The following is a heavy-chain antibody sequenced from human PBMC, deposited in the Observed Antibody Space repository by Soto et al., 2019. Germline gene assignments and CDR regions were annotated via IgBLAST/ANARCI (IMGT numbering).Heavy chain of an antibody. CDR1: SGSISSSNW. J-gene: IGHJ4*02. Sequence: SETLSLTCAVSSGSISSSNWWSWVRQPPGKGLEWIGEIYHSGSTNYNPSLKSRVTISVDKSKNQFSLKLSSVTAADTAVYYCARVGSGGSYGLFDYWGQGTLVTVS. D-gene: IGHD1-26*01. CDR3: ARVGSGGSYGLFDY. V-gene: IGHV4-4*02. CDR2: IYHSGST.